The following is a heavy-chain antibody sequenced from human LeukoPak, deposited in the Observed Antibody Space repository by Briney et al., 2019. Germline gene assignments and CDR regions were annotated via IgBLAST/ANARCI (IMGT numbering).Heavy chain of an antibody. V-gene: IGHV4-59*01. J-gene: IGHJ4*02. CDR1: GGSISSYY. Sequence: SETLSLTCTVSGGSISSYYWSWIRQPPGKGLEWIGYIYYSGSTNYNPSLKSRVTISVDTSKNQFSLKLSSVTAADTAAYYCARDRPDCSGGSCSGYFDYWGQGTLVTVSS. CDR3: ARDRPDCSGGSCSGYFDY. D-gene: IGHD2-15*01. CDR2: IYYSGST.